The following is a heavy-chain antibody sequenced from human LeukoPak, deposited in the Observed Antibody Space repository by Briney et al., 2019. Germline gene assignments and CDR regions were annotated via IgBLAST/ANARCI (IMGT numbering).Heavy chain of an antibody. V-gene: IGHV1-18*01. CDR2: ISAYKVNT. D-gene: IGHD6-6*01. CDR3: AKVAALAGIGWGDFDF. CDR1: GYTFTSYG. J-gene: IGHJ4*02. Sequence: GASVKVSCKASGYTFTSYGISWVRQAPGQGLEWMGWISAYKVNTNYAQKLQGRVTMTRDTSISTAYMELSRLKSDDAAVYYCAKVAALAGIGWGDFDFWGPGTLVTVSS.